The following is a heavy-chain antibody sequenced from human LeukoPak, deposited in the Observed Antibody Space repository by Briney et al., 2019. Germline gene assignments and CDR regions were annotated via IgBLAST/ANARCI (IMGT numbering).Heavy chain of an antibody. D-gene: IGHD1-1*01. V-gene: IGHV1-69*13. J-gene: IGHJ4*02. CDR1: GGTFSSYA. CDR2: IIPIFGTA. Sequence: SVKVSCKASGGTFSSYAISWVRQAPGQGLECMGGIIPIFGTANYAQKFQGRVAITADESTSTAYMELSSLRSEDTAVYECARYGKDWNDEGAYWGQGTLVTVSS. CDR3: ARYGKDWNDEGAY.